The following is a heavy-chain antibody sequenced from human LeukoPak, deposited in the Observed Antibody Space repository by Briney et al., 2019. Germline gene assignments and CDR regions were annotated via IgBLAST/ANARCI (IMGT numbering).Heavy chain of an antibody. CDR2: FDPEDGET. Sequence: ASVKVSCKVSGYTLTELSMHWVRQAPGKGLEWMGGFDPEDGETIYAQKFQGRVTMTEDTSTDTAYMELSSLRSEDTAVYYCATVRPKLRYFDWSPPYYYYGMDVWGQGTTVTVSS. J-gene: IGHJ6*02. CDR1: GYTLTELS. D-gene: IGHD3-9*01. CDR3: ATVRPKLRYFDWSPPYYYYGMDV. V-gene: IGHV1-24*01.